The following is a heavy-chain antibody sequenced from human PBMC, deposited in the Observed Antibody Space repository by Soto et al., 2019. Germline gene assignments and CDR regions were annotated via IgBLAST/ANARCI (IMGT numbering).Heavy chain of an antibody. J-gene: IGHJ4*02. D-gene: IGHD2-2*01. CDR3: GRVMIGTSRHTDSDY. Sequence: SETLSLTCTVSSDSISSYYWGWIRQTPGKGLEWIGNIDYNGVTYYNPSLKSRVTVSKDTSENQFSLKVASVTAADTAIYYCGRVMIGTSRHTDSDYWGQGTQVTVSS. CDR1: SDSISSYY. V-gene: IGHV4-59*04. CDR2: IDYNGVT.